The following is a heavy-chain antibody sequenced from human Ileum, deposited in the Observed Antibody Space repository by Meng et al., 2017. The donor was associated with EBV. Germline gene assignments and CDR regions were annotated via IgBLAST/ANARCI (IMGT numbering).Heavy chain of an antibody. CDR3: GRDQGRELINH. J-gene: IGHJ4*02. CDR2: VYHRGDT. D-gene: IGHD1-7*01. Sequence: VRLQESGPGLVKPSGTLSLTCTVSGDAISSDIWWSWVRQPPGKGLEWIGEVYHRGDTNYNPSLKSRVDISVDKSKNQFYLSLFSVTAADTAVYYCGRDQGRELINHWGQGTLVTVSS. CDR1: GDAISSDIW. V-gene: IGHV4-4*02.